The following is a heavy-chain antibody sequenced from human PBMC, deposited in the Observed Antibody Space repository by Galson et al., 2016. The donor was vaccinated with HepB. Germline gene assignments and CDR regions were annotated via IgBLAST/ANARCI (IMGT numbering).Heavy chain of an antibody. CDR2: ITWNSGSI. V-gene: IGHV3-9*01. CDR1: GFTFDDYA. J-gene: IGHJ3*01. CDR3: AKDSSSYYDSSGVFDF. Sequence: SLRLSCAASGFTFDDYAMHWVRQAPGKGLEWVSGITWNSGSIGYADSVKGRFTISRDNAKNSLYLQMNSLRAEDTALYYCAKDSSSYYDSSGVFDFWGQGTMVTVSS. D-gene: IGHD3-22*01.